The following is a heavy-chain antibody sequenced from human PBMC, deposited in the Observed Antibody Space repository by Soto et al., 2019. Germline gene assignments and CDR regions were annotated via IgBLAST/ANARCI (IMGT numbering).Heavy chain of an antibody. D-gene: IGHD6-13*01. CDR1: GFTFSSYS. CDR3: ATIHAIAAADY. J-gene: IGHJ4*02. CDR2: ISSSSSTL. V-gene: IGHV3-48*01. Sequence: GSLRLSCAASGFTFSSYSMNWVRQAPGKGLEWVSYISSSSSTLYYADSVKGRFTISRDNAKNSLYLQMNSLRAEDTAVYYCATIHAIAAADYWGQGTLVTVSS.